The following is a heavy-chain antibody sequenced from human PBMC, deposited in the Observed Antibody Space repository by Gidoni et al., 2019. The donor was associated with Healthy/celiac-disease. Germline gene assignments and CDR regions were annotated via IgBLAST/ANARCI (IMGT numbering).Heavy chain of an antibody. D-gene: IGHD6-13*01. CDR2: ISYDGSNK. Sequence: QVQLVESGGGVVQPGRSLRLSGAAAGFTVSSYGMHWVRQAPGKGLEWVAVISYDGSNKYYADSVKGRFTISSDNSKNTLYLQMNSLRAEDTAVYYCAKEGQQLVLSYFQHWGQGTLVTVSS. V-gene: IGHV3-30*18. J-gene: IGHJ1*01. CDR3: AKEGQQLVLSYFQH. CDR1: GFTVSSYG.